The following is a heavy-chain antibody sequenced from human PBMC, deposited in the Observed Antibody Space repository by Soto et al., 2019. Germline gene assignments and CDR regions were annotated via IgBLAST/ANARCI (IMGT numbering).Heavy chain of an antibody. CDR3: ARLPSITGTSTLYYYYYGMDV. CDR2: IYPGDPDT. D-gene: IGHD1-7*01. V-gene: IGHV5-51*01. Sequence: GESLKISCKGSGYSFTSYWIGWVRQMPGKGLEWMGIIYPGDPDTRYSPSFQGQVTISADRSISTAYLQWSSLKASDTAMYYCARLPSITGTSTLYYYYYGMDVWCQGTTVTVSS. J-gene: IGHJ6*02. CDR1: GYSFTSYW.